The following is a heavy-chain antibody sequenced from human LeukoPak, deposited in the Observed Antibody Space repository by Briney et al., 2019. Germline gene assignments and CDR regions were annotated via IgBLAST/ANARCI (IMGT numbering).Heavy chain of an antibody. D-gene: IGHD3-10*01. CDR1: GYTFTVYY. Sequence: ASVKVSCKASGYTFTVYYMHWVRQAPGQGLEWMGWINPNSGGTNYAQKFQGRVTMTRDTSISTAYMELSRLRSDDTAVYYCARSYAITMVRGVTSLSYDYWGQGTLVTVSS. J-gene: IGHJ4*02. CDR3: ARSYAITMVRGVTSLSYDY. V-gene: IGHV1-2*02. CDR2: INPNSGGT.